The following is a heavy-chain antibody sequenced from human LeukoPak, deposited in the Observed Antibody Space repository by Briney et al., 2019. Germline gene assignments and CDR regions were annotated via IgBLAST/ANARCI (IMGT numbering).Heavy chain of an antibody. CDR1: GFTVSSNY. CDR2: IYSGGST. J-gene: IGHJ4*02. V-gene: IGHV3-53*01. D-gene: IGHD3-10*02. Sequence: GGSLRLSCAASGFTVSSNYMSWVRQAPGKGLEWVSVIYSGGSTYYADAVKGRFTISRDNAKNTLYLQMNSLRAEDTAVYYCARDRYYVLDYWGQGILVTVSS. CDR3: ARDRYYVLDY.